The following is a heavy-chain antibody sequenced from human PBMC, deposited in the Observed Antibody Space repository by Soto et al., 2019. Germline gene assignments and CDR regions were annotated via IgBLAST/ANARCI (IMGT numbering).Heavy chain of an antibody. J-gene: IGHJ4*02. Sequence: GESLKISCKGSGYSFAGYWITWVRQKPGKGLEWMGRIDPSDSQTYYSPSFRGHVTISATKSITTVFLQWSNLRASDTAMYYCARQIYDSDTGPNFQYYFDSWGQGTPVTVSS. D-gene: IGHD3-22*01. CDR1: GYSFAGYW. CDR3: ARQIYDSDTGPNFQYYFDS. CDR2: IDPSDSQT. V-gene: IGHV5-10-1*01.